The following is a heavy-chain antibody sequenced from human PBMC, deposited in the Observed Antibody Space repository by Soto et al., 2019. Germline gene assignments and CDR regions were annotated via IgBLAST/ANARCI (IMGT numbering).Heavy chain of an antibody. Sequence: ASVQVSCKASGYSFIPCYIHWVRQAPGRGAAGMGWINHNSGGSDGRTFAQKFQGRVTLTTDTSISTAYMELAGLKSDDTAVYFCARDCNDTACYGFDVWGQGTTVTVSS. V-gene: IGHV1-2*02. CDR1: GYSFIPCY. J-gene: IGHJ6*02. CDR3: ARDCNDTACYGFDV. D-gene: IGHD3-22*01. CDR2: INHNSGGSDGR.